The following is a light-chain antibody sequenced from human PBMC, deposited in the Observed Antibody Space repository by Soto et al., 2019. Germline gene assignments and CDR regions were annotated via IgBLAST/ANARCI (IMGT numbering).Light chain of an antibody. CDR3: QQLNSYPGFN. V-gene: IGKV1-9*01. Sequence: DIQLTQSPSFLSASVGDRVTITCRASQGISSYLAWYQQKPGKAPKLLIYAASTLQSGVPSRFSGSGSGTEFTLTISSLQPEDFATYYCQQLNSYPGFNFGPGTKVDIK. CDR1: QGISSY. J-gene: IGKJ3*01. CDR2: AAS.